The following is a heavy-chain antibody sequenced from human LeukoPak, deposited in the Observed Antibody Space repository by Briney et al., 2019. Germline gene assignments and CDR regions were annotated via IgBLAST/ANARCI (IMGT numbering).Heavy chain of an antibody. CDR1: GGSFSGYY. V-gene: IGHV4-34*01. CDR2: INHSGST. CDR3: ARGAGGYSYGYGPHHYYYGMDV. Sequence: SETLSLTCAVYGGSFSGYYWSWIRQPPGKGLEWIGEINHSGSTNYNPSLKSRVTISVDTSKNQFSLKLSSVTAADTAVYYCARGAGGYSYGYGPHHYYYGMDVWGQGTTVTVSS. D-gene: IGHD5-18*01. J-gene: IGHJ6*02.